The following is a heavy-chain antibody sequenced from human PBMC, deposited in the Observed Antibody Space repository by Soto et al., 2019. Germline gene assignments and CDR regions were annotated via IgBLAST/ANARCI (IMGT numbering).Heavy chain of an antibody. CDR2: IWYDRSNK. CDR3: ARDRPNSGFDY. CDR1: GFTFNSYG. Sequence: QVQLVESGGGMVQPGRSLRLSCAASGFTFNSYGMHWVRQAPGKGLEWVAVIWYDRSNKYYGDSVKGRFTISRDNSKNTLYLQMNSLRAEDTAVYYCARDRPNSGFDYWGQGTLVTVSS. D-gene: IGHD7-27*01. V-gene: IGHV3-33*01. J-gene: IGHJ4*02.